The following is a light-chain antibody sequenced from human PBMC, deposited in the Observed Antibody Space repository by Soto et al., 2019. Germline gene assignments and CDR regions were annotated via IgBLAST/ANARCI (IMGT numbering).Light chain of an antibody. CDR2: DNN. Sequence: SVLTQPPSVSAAPGQKVTISFSGSSSNIGNNYVSWYQQLPGTAPKLLIYDNNKRPSGIPDRFSGSKSGTSATLGITGLQTGDEADYYCGTWDSSLSAGRVFGGGTQLTVL. CDR1: SSNIGNNY. V-gene: IGLV1-51*01. CDR3: GTWDSSLSAGRV. J-gene: IGLJ3*02.